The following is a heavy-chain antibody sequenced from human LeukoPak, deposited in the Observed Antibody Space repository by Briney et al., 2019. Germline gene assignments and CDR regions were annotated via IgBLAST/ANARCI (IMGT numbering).Heavy chain of an antibody. CDR3: ARESGSVTSEVDFDY. Sequence: QPGGSLRLSCAASGFIFSSHGMNWVRQAPGKGLEWVSGISPSGDITYYADSVKGRFTISRDNSKNTVYLQMNSLRAEDTAVYYCARESGSVTSEVDFDYWGQGTLVTVSS. CDR2: ISPSGDIT. D-gene: IGHD4-17*01. V-gene: IGHV3-23*01. CDR1: GFIFSSHG. J-gene: IGHJ4*02.